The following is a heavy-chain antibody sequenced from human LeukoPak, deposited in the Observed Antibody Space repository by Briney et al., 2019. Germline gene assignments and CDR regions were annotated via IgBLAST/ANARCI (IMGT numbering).Heavy chain of an antibody. J-gene: IGHJ4*02. V-gene: IGHV3-23*01. D-gene: IGHD5-18*01. CDR2: ISGSGGST. CDR1: GFTFSSYA. Sequence: GGSLRLSCAASGFTFSSYAMSWVRQAPWKGLEWVSAISGSGGSTYYADSVKGRFTISRDNSKNTLYLQMNSLRAEDTAVYYCAKAPPGYSYGYYFDYWGQGTLVTVSS. CDR3: AKAPPGYSYGYYFDY.